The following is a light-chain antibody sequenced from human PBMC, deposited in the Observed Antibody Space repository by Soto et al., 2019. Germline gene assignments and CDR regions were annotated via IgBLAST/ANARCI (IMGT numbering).Light chain of an antibody. CDR3: LQDYNYPWT. V-gene: IGKV1-6*01. CDR1: QGIGND. Sequence: AIQMTQSTSSLSASVGDRVTITCRASQGIGNDLGWYQQKPGKAPKLMIYAASSLESGVPSRFSGSGSGTDFTLTISSLQPEDFATYYCLQDYNYPWTFGQGTKVEIK. J-gene: IGKJ1*01. CDR2: AAS.